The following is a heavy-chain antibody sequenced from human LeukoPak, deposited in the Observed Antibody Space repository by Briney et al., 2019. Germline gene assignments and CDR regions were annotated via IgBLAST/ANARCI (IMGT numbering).Heavy chain of an antibody. V-gene: IGHV1-18*01. CDR2: ISAYNGNT. J-gene: IGHJ5*02. Sequence: APVKVSCKASGYTFTSYGISWVRQAPGQGLEWMGWISAYNGNTNYAQKLQGRVTMTTDTSTSTAYMELRSLRSDDTAVYYCARVDIVVVVAANWFDPWGQGTLVTVSS. CDR3: ARVDIVVVVAANWFDP. D-gene: IGHD2-15*01. CDR1: GYTFTSYG.